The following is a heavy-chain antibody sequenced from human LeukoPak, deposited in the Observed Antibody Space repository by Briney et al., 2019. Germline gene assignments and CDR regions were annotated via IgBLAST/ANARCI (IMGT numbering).Heavy chain of an antibody. CDR3: ARHPRQTYYYYMDV. CDR1: GGSISSYY. V-gene: IGHV4-4*07. D-gene: IGHD6-25*01. CDR2: IYTSGST. J-gene: IGHJ6*03. Sequence: SETLSLTCTVSGGSISSYYWSWIRQPAGKGLEWIGRIYTSGSTNYNPSLKSRVTMSVDTSKNQFSLKLSSVTAADTAVYYCARHPRQTYYYYMDVWGKGTTVTVSS.